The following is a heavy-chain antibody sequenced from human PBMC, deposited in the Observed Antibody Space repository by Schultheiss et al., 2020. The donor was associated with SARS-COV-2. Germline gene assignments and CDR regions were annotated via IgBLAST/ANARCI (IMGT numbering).Heavy chain of an antibody. CDR2: IKQDGSEK. V-gene: IGHV3-7*01. D-gene: IGHD4-11*01. CDR1: GFTFSSYG. CDR3: ARQYSNYEAFDI. J-gene: IGHJ3*02. Sequence: GGSLRLSCAASGFTFSSYGMHWVRQAPGKGLEWVANIKQDGSEKYYVDSVKGRFTISRDNAKNSLYLQMNSLRAEDTAVYYCARQYSNYEAFDIWGQGTMVTVSS.